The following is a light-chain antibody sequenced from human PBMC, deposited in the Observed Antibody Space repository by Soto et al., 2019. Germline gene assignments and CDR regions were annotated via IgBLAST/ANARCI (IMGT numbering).Light chain of an antibody. J-gene: IGKJ1*01. CDR1: QRISNW. CDR3: QHYNDYSWT. Sequence: DIHLTQSPSTLSASLGDRVTITCRASQRISNWLAWYQQKPGKAPNLLIYTTSNLESGVPSRFSGSGSGTEFTLTITRLQPDDFATYYCQHYNDYSWTFGQGTKVEIK. V-gene: IGKV1-5*03. CDR2: TTS.